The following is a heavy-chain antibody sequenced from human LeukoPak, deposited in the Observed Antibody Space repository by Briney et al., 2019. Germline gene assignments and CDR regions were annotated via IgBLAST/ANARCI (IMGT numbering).Heavy chain of an antibody. V-gene: IGHV1-2*04. CDR3: ARGVVDTDSDAFDI. CDR1: GYTFTGYY. Sequence: GASVKVSCKASGYTFTGYYMHWVRQAPGQGLEWMGWINPNSGGTNYAQKFQGWVTMTRDTSISTAYMELSRLRSDDTAVYYCARGVVDTDSDAFDIWGQGTMVTVSS. CDR2: INPNSGGT. J-gene: IGHJ3*02. D-gene: IGHD5-18*01.